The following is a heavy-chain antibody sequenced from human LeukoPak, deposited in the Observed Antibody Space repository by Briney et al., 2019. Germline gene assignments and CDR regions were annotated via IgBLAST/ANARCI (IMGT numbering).Heavy chain of an antibody. CDR1: GGSISSYY. CDR3: ARTGWYEASYYFDY. V-gene: IGHV4-59*01. Sequence: SETLSLTCTVSGGSISSYYWSWIRQPPGKGLEWIGYIYYSGSTNYNPSLKSRVTISVDTSKNQFSLKLSSVTAAHTAVYYCARTGWYEASYYFDYWGQGTLVTVSS. CDR2: IYYSGST. J-gene: IGHJ4*02. D-gene: IGHD6-19*01.